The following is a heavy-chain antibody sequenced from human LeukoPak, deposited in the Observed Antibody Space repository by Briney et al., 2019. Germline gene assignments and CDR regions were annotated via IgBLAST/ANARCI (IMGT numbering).Heavy chain of an antibody. D-gene: IGHD6-6*01. CDR1: GFTFSSYG. J-gene: IGHJ4*02. CDR3: ARDKCSSSSYYFDY. CDR2: IWYDGSNK. V-gene: IGHV3-33*01. Sequence: PGGSLRLSCAASGFTFSSYGMHWVRQAPGKGLEWVAVIWYDGSNKYYADSVKGRFTISRDNSKNTLYLQMNSLRAEDTAVYYCARDKCSSSSYYFDYWGQGTLVTVSS.